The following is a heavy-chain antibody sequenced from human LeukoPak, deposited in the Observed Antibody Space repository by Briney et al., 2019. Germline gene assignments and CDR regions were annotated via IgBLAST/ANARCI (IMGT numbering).Heavy chain of an antibody. CDR2: IKEDGSVK. J-gene: IGHJ3*02. V-gene: IGHV3-7*01. CDR1: GFTFRSSC. Sequence: LTGGSLRLSCAASGFTFRSSCMTWVRQASGEGLEWVAKIKEDGSVKNYLDSVKGRFTISRDNAKNSLYLQMNTLRAEDTAVYYCVRDSAYNALDIWGQGTMVTVSS. D-gene: IGHD5-12*01. CDR3: VRDSAYNALDI.